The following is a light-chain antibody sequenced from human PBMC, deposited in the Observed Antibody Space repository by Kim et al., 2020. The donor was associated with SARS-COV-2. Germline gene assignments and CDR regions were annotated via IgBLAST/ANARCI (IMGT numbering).Light chain of an antibody. Sequence: PWEGATLSCSASHSVSICLSLYQQKPGPAPRLLIFDASTCATGIPDRFSGSGSGSDFALTISSRESEDFAVYSCQRRSNWPPALTFGGGTKVDIK. CDR2: DAS. CDR3: QRRSNWPPALT. J-gene: IGKJ4*01. V-gene: IGKV3-11*01. CDR1: HSVSIC.